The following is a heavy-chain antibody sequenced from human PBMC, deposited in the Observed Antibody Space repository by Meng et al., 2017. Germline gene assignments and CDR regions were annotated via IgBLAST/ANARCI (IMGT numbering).Heavy chain of an antibody. CDR2: IYHSGST. CDR3: ARDLEDVDTAMVCWFDP. V-gene: IGHV4-38-2*02. J-gene: IGHJ5*02. CDR1: GYSISRGYY. Sequence: SETLSLTCTVSGYSISRGYYWGWIRQPPGKGLEWIGSIYHSGSTYYNPSLKSRVTISVDTSKNQFSLKLSSVTAADTAVYYCARDLEDVDTAMVCWFDPWGQGTLVTVSS. D-gene: IGHD5-18*01.